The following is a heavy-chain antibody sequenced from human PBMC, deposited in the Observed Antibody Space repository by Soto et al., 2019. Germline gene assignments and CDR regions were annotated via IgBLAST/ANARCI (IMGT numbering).Heavy chain of an antibody. J-gene: IGHJ6*03. Sequence: GGSLRLSCAASGFTFSSYAMSWVRQAPGKGLEWVSAISGSGGSTYYADSVKGRFTISRDNSKNTLYLQMNSLRAEDTAVYYCAKPFQGYCSGGSCHYYYYYYYMDVWGKGTTVTVSS. CDR1: GFTFSSYA. D-gene: IGHD2-15*01. CDR3: AKPFQGYCSGGSCHYYYYYYYMDV. CDR2: ISGSGGST. V-gene: IGHV3-23*01.